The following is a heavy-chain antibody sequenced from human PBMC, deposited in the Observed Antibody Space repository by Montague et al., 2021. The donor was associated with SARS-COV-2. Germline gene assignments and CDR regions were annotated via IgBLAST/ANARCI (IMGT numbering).Heavy chain of an antibody. CDR2: INHSGST. V-gene: IGHV4-34*01. CDR1: GGSFSGCY. CDR3: ACGEITTRGLIYYYGMDV. J-gene: IGHJ6*02. Sequence: SETLSLTCAVYGGSFSGCYWTWIRQSPRKGLELIGEINHSGSTNYNPSLKSRVTISVDTSKNQFSLTLSSVTAADTAVYYCACGEITTRGLIYYYGMDVWGQGTTVTVSS. D-gene: IGHD4-11*01.